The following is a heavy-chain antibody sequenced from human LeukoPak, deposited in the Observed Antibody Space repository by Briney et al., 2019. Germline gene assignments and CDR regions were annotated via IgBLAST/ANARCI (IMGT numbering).Heavy chain of an antibody. Sequence: PSETLSLTCTVSGGSISSYYWSWIRQPPGKGLEWIGYIYYSGSTNYSPSLKSRVTISVDTSKNQFSLKLSSVTAADTAVYYCARGWSRSSADYGGQGTLVTVSS. CDR3: ARGWSRSSADY. CDR1: GGSISSYY. J-gene: IGHJ4*02. CDR2: IYYSGST. V-gene: IGHV4-59*01. D-gene: IGHD6-6*01.